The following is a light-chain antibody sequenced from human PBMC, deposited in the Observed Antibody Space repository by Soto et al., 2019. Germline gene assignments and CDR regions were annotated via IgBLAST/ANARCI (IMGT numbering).Light chain of an antibody. J-gene: IGLJ1*01. CDR3: CSCAGSITYV. CDR2: EVS. V-gene: IGLV2-23*02. Sequence: SVLXQPASVSGSPGQSITISCTGTSSDVGSDNLVSWYQQHPGKAPKFIIYEVSQRPAGVPYRFSGSKSGNTAYLPISGLQAEEKADYYCCSCAGSITYVFGTGTKVPVL. CDR1: SSDVGSDNL.